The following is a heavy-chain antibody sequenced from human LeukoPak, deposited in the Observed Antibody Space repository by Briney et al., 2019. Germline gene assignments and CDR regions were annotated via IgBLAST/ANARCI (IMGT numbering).Heavy chain of an antibody. CDR3: ARDLVLGYAPPSFDY. J-gene: IGHJ4*02. Sequence: ASVKVSCKASGYIFSGYYIQWVRQAPGQGLEWIGWIDPNSGGTKYAQKFQGRVTMTSDTSISTAFMGLSSLRSDDTAVYYCARDLVLGYAPPSFDYWGQGTLVTVSS. D-gene: IGHD5-12*01. CDR2: IDPNSGGT. V-gene: IGHV1-2*02. CDR1: GYIFSGYY.